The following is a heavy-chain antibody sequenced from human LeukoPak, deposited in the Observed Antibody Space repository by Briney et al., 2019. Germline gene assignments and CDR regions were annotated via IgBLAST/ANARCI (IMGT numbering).Heavy chain of an antibody. V-gene: IGHV3-23*01. Sequence: GGSLRLSCAASGFPFSSHGMSWVRQAPGKGLEWVSGIIGGGGSTYYADSVKGRFTISGDNSRSTLFLQMNSLRAEDTAVYYCAHGAMYQLDYWGQGTLVTVSS. J-gene: IGHJ4*02. CDR2: IIGGGGST. D-gene: IGHD2-2*01. CDR3: AHGAMYQLDY. CDR1: GFPFSSHG.